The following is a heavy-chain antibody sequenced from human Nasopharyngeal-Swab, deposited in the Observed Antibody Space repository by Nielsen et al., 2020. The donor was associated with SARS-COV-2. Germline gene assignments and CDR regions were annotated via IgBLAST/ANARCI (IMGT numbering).Heavy chain of an antibody. CDR3: ATAANYDILTGYYSYYYYMDV. D-gene: IGHD3-9*01. CDR2: IYYGGST. V-gene: IGHV4-30-4*01. Sequence: WIRQPPGKGLEWIGYIYYGGSTYYNPSLKSRVTISVDTSKNQFSLKLSSVTAADTAVYYCATAANYDILTGYYSYYYYMDVWGKGTTVTVSS. J-gene: IGHJ6*03.